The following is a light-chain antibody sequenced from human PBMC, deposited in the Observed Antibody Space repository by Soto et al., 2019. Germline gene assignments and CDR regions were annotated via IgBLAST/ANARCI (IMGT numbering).Light chain of an antibody. CDR3: QSYDSSLSVVV. V-gene: IGLV1-40*01. CDR1: SSNIGAGYD. Sequence: QSVLTQPPSVSGAPGQRVTISCTGSSSNIGAGYDVHWYQQLPGTAPKLLIYGNSNRPSGVPDRFSGSKSGTSASLAITGLXAXDXADYYCQSYDSSLSVVVFGGGTKLTV. CDR2: GNS. J-gene: IGLJ2*01.